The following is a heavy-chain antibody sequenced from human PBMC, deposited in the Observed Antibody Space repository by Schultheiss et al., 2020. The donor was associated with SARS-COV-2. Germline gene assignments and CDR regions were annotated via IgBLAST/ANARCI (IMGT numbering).Heavy chain of an antibody. CDR2: IYYSGST. CDR1: GGSISSGGYY. CDR3: ARRGFAWFFDL. J-gene: IGHJ2*01. V-gene: IGHV4-39*07. Sequence: SQTLSLTCTVSGGSISSGGYYWSWIRQHPGKGLEWIGSIYYSGSTNYNPSLKSRVTISVDTSKNQFSLKVTSLTAADTAMYYCARRGFAWFFDLWGRGTLVTVSS.